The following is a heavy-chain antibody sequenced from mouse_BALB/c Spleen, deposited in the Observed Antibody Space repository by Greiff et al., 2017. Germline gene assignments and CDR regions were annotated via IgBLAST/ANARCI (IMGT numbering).Heavy chain of an antibody. Sequence: EVKLQESGGDLVKPGGSLKLSCAASGFTFSSYGMSWVRQTPDKRLEWVATISSGGSYTYYPDSVKGRFTISRDNAKNTLYLQMSSLKSEDTAMYYCARQLGLRPYYAMDYWGQGTSVTVSS. CDR1: GFTFSSYG. D-gene: IGHD3-1*01. V-gene: IGHV5-6*01. J-gene: IGHJ4*01. CDR3: ARQLGLRPYYAMDY. CDR2: ISSGGSYT.